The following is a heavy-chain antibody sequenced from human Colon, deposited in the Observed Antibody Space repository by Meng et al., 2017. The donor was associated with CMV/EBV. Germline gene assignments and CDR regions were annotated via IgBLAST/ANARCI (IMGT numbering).Heavy chain of an antibody. J-gene: IGHJ4*02. CDR2: IHYIGRN. CDR1: GSSISRSSYY. D-gene: IGHD4-11*01. V-gene: IGHV4-39*07. Sequence: QPQERARGLVTPAHPQSLPRTVSGSSISRSSYYWVWFRPPPPRGWQGMECIHYIGRNTYNPPLKSRVTITVDTHSNQLSLNLRSVPAADTAVYFCSNGNRPSTTGYWGQGTLVTVSS. CDR3: SNGNRPSTTGY.